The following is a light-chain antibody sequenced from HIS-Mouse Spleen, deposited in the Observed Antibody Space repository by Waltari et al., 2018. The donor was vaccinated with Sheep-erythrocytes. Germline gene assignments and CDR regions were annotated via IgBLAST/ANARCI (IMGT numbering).Light chain of an antibody. CDR3: CSYAGSSTPWV. V-gene: IGLV2-23*01. CDR1: RSDVGRYNL. Sequence: QSALTQPASVSGSPGQSITISCTGTRSDVGRYNLFSWYQQPPGKAPKRMIYEGSKRPSGVSNRFSGSKSGNTASLTISGLQAEDEADYYCCSYAGSSTPWVFGGGTKLTVL. CDR2: EGS. J-gene: IGLJ3*02.